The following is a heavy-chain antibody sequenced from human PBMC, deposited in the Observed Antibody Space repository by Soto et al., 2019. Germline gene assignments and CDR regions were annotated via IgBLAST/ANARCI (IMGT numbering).Heavy chain of an antibody. CDR3: ARDSGVGYYYYGMDV. Sequence: QVQLVQSGAEVKKPGASVKVSCKASGYTFTSYGISWVRQAPGQGLEWMGWISAYNGNTNYAQKLQGRVTMTTDTSANTAYMELRSLRSDDTAVYYCARDSGVGYYYYGMDVWGQGTTVTVSS. J-gene: IGHJ6*02. D-gene: IGHD1-26*01. CDR1: GYTFTSYG. CDR2: ISAYNGNT. V-gene: IGHV1-18*01.